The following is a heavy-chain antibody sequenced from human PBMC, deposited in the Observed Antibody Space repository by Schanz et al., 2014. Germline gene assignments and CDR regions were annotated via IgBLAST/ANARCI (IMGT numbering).Heavy chain of an antibody. CDR2: IIPILGME. Sequence: QVQLVQSGAEVKKPGSSVKVSCKASGGTFSSYAFSWVRQAPGQGLEWMGKIIPILGMENYAQKFQGRVPITAAISPSTAYMDLSRLRSDDTAVYYCARDIQYHYDTSGPVGAFDIWGQGTVVTVSS. CDR1: GGTFSSYA. CDR3: ARDIQYHYDTSGPVGAFDI. V-gene: IGHV1-69*04. D-gene: IGHD3-22*01. J-gene: IGHJ3*02.